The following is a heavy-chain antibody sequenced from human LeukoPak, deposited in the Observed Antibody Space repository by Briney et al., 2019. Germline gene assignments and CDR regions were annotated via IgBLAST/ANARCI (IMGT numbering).Heavy chain of an antibody. CDR2: ISAYNGNT. D-gene: IGHD2-15*01. V-gene: IGHV1-18*01. CDR3: ARGLGYCSGGSCPGAADY. Sequence: ASVKVSCKASGGTFSSYAISWVRQAPGQGLEWMGWISAYNGNTNYAQKLQGRVTMTTDTSASTAYMELRSLRSDDTAVYYCARGLGYCSGGSCPGAADYWGQGTLVTVSS. J-gene: IGHJ4*02. CDR1: GGTFSSYA.